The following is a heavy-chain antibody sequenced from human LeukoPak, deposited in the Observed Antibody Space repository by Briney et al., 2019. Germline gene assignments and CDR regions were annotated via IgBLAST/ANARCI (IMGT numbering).Heavy chain of an antibody. CDR3: APALYCSSTSCFSHWFDP. Sequence: SETLSLTCTVSGGSISSGTYYWDWLRQPPGKGLEWIASIYYSGSTYYNPSLKSRVTISVDMSKNQFSLRLNSVTAADTAVYYCAPALYCSSTSCFSHWFDPWGQGTLVTVSS. D-gene: IGHD2-2*01. V-gene: IGHV4-39*01. J-gene: IGHJ5*02. CDR1: GGSISSGTYY. CDR2: IYYSGST.